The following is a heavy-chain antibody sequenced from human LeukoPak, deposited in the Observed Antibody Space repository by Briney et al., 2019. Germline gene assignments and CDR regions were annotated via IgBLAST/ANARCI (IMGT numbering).Heavy chain of an antibody. J-gene: IGHJ4*02. CDR3: ARDRGVGHYGDYVVTVGYFDY. CDR2: ITATSGST. Sequence: PGGSLRLSCAASGFTFSSYGMSWVRQAPGKGLEWVSAITATSGSTHDADSVQGRFTISRDNAKNSLYLQMNSLRAEDTALYYCARDRGVGHYGDYVVTVGYFDYWGQGTLVTVSS. V-gene: IGHV3-23*01. D-gene: IGHD4-17*01. CDR1: GFTFSSYG.